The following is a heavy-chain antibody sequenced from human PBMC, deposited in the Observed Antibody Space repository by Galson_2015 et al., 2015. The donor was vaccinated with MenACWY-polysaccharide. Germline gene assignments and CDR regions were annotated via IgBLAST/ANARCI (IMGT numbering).Heavy chain of an antibody. CDR1: GLTFDDYA. Sequence: SLRLSCEASGLTFDDYAMHWVRHAPGKGMEWVSGISWSSASTGYADSVKGRFTISRDNAKNSLYLQMNSLRVEDTALYYCAKDILRAQYCSGGRCYPEGAFHIWGQGTMVTVSS. J-gene: IGHJ3*02. CDR3: AKDILRAQYCSGGRCYPEGAFHI. D-gene: IGHD2-15*01. V-gene: IGHV3-9*01. CDR2: ISWSSAST.